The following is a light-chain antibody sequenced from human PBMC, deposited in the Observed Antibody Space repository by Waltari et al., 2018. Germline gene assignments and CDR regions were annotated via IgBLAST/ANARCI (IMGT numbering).Light chain of an antibody. Sequence: EIVLTQSPGTLSLSPGERATLSCRASQSVRKYLAWYLQRPGKAPRILIYDASTRATGSRDRFRGRGCGTDFRRTISRREPEDFAVYYCQKYERLPATCGQGTKVEIK. CDR1: QSVRKY. J-gene: IGKJ1*01. V-gene: IGKV3-20*01. CDR3: QKYERLPAT. CDR2: DAS.